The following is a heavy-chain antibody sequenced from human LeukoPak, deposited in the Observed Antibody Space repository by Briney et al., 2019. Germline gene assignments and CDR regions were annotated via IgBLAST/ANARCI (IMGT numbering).Heavy chain of an antibody. V-gene: IGHV3-53*01. D-gene: IGHD1-26*01. CDR1: GFTVSSSY. J-gene: IGHJ4*02. CDR3: AKYTSGTYYDY. CDR2: IRSGGST. Sequence: GGSLRLSCAASGFTVSSSYMTWVRQAPGKGLEWVSVIRSGGSTVYADSVKGRFTVSRDNSKNTLYLQMNSLRAEDSAVYYCAKYTSGTYYDYWGQGTLVTVSS.